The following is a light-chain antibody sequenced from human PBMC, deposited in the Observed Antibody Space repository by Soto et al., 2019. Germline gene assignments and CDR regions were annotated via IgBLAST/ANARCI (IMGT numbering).Light chain of an antibody. Sequence: QSVPTQPASVSGAPGQRVTISCTGGSSNIGAGYDVHWYRQLPGTAPELLIYDNSNRPSGVPARFSGSKSGTSASLAITGLQADDEADYYCQSYDTSLSGWVVFGGGTKLTVL. V-gene: IGLV1-40*01. CDR3: QSYDTSLSGWVV. CDR2: DNS. J-gene: IGLJ2*01. CDR1: SSNIGAGYD.